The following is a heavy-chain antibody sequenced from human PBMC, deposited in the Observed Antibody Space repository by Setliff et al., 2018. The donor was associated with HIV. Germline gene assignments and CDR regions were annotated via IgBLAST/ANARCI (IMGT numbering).Heavy chain of an antibody. CDR2: IIPFFGTV. V-gene: IGHV1-69*06. J-gene: IGHJ3*02. CDR3: ASPMVGARGRAAFDI. D-gene: IGHD1-26*01. Sequence: ASVKVSCKASGDTFSSYAISWVRQAPGRGLEWMGRIIPFFGTVDYAQKPQGRVTITADTSTSTAYMELSSLRSEDTAVYYCASPMVGARGRAAFDIWGRGTMVTVS. CDR1: GDTFSSYA.